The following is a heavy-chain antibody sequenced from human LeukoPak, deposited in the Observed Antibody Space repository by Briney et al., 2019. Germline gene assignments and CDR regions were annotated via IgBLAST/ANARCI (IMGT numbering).Heavy chain of an antibody. J-gene: IGHJ6*03. D-gene: IGHD3-16*01. CDR2: IRQDGADI. CDR3: ARVIGDYYMDV. Sequence: GGSLRLSCSASGFMFSNYWMNWVRQAPGKGLEWVAIIRQDGADISYADSVKGRFTISRDNTKNSLYLQMNSLRAEDTAVYYCARVIGDYYMDVWGKGTTVTVSS. CDR1: GFMFSNYW. V-gene: IGHV3-7*01.